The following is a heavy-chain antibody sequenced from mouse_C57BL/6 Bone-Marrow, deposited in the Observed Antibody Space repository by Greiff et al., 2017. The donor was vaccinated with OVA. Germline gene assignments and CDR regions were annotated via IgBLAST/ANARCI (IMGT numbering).Heavy chain of an antibody. CDR2: IRSKSNNYAT. J-gene: IGHJ4*01. Sequence: EVMLVESGGGLVQPKGSLKLSCAASGFSFNTYAMNWVRQAPGKGLEWVARIRSKSNNYATYYADSVKDRFTISRDDSESMLYLQMNNLKTEDTAMYYCVRQRITTVPSVAMDYWGQGTSVTVSS. D-gene: IGHD1-1*01. CDR3: VRQRITTVPSVAMDY. CDR1: GFSFNTYA. V-gene: IGHV10-1*01.